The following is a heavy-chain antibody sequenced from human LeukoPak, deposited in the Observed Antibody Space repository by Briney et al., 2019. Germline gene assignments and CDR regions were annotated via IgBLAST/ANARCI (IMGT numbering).Heavy chain of an antibody. D-gene: IGHD6-19*01. CDR2: INSDGSST. CDR1: GYTFSSYW. J-gene: IGHJ3*02. CDR3: ARRSSGWHDAFDI. Sequence: SCKASGYTFSSYWMHWVRQAPGKGLVWVSRINSDGSSTSYADSVKGRFTISRDNAKNTLYLQMNSLRAEDTAVYYCARRSSGWHDAFDIWGQGTMVTVSS. V-gene: IGHV3-74*01.